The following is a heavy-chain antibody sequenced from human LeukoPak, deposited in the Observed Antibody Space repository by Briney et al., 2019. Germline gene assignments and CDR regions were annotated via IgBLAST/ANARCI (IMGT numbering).Heavy chain of an antibody. D-gene: IGHD5-12*01. CDR3: AKCGNSGCHLIDY. CDR2: ISYDGSNK. Sequence: GGSLRLSCAASGFTFSSYAMHWVRQAPGKGLEWVAVISYDGSNKYYADSEKGRFTISRDNSKSTLYLQMDSLRAEDTAVYYCAKCGNSGCHLIDYWGQGTLVTVSS. CDR1: GFTFSSYA. J-gene: IGHJ4*02. V-gene: IGHV3-30-3*02.